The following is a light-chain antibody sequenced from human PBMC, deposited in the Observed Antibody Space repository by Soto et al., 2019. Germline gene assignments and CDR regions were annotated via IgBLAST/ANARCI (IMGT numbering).Light chain of an antibody. CDR3: QTWATGIRV. CDR2: VNSDGSH. V-gene: IGLV4-69*01. Sequence: QSVLTQLPSASASLGASVKLTCTLNSAHSSYPNAWHQQQPEKGPRYLMKVNSDGSHNKGDGIPDRFSGSSSGAERYLTISSLQSEDEPDYYCQTWATGIRVFGRGTTLTVL. CDR1: SAHSSYP. J-gene: IGLJ3*02.